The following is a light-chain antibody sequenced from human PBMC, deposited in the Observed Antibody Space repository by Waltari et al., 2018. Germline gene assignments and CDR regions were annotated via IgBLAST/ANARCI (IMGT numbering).Light chain of an antibody. Sequence: SCRASQRVSRWVAWYQQKPGQAPRLLIYDASTRATDISDRFSGSGSGTDFSLTISRLEPEDFAVYYCQKYGTLPATFGQGTKVEIK. CDR3: QKYGTLPAT. CDR1: QRVSRWV. V-gene: IGKV3-20*01. J-gene: IGKJ1*01. CDR2: DAS.